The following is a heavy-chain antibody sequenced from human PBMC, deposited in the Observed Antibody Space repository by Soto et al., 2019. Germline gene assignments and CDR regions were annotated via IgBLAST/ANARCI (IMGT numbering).Heavy chain of an antibody. Sequence: GGSLRLSCAASGFTFSSYCMSWIRQAPGKGLEWVANIKIDGSEKYYVDSVKGRFTISRDNAKNSLYLQMNSLRAEDTAVYFCASDAEHFAYSSGFDYWGQGTLVTVSS. CDR1: GFTFSSYC. CDR2: IKIDGSEK. D-gene: IGHD6-19*01. J-gene: IGHJ4*02. CDR3: ASDAEHFAYSSGFDY. V-gene: IGHV3-7*01.